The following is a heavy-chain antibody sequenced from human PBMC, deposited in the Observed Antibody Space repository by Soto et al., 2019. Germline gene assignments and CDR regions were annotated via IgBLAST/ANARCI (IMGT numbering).Heavy chain of an antibody. J-gene: IGHJ4*02. CDR2: ISGSGGST. Sequence: GGSLRLSCAACGFTFSSYAMSWVRQAPGKGLEWVSAISGSGGSTYYADSVKGRFTISRDNSKNTLYLQMNSLRAEDTAVYYCAKIIVVVPAATNDYWGQGTLVTVSS. CDR1: GFTFSSYA. D-gene: IGHD2-2*01. V-gene: IGHV3-23*01. CDR3: AKIIVVVPAATNDY.